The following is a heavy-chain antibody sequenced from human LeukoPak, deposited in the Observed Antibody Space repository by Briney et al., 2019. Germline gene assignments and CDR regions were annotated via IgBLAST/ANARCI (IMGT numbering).Heavy chain of an antibody. J-gene: IGHJ6*03. D-gene: IGHD2-2*01. V-gene: IGHV1-2*02. Sequence: ASVKVSCKASGYTFTGYYMHWVRQAPGQGLEWMGWINPNSGGTHSAQKFQGRVTMPSDTSISTAYMELSRLRSDDTAVYYCARDGVPAALTHYYYYMDVWGKGTTVTVSS. CDR2: INPNSGGT. CDR3: ARDGVPAALTHYYYYMDV. CDR1: GYTFTGYY.